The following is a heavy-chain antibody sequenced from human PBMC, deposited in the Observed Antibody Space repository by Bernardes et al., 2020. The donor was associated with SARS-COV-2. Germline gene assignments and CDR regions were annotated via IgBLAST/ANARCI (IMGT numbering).Heavy chain of an antibody. V-gene: IGHV3-30*19. D-gene: IGHD3-16*01. CDR3: ARETQDYTSSYYDY. J-gene: IGHJ4*02. CDR2: ISYEGRTE. Sequence: GGSLSLPCAASGFTISPFAMHWVRQAPGKGLEWVAIISYEGRTEYNADSVKGRFTVSRDISKNTVFLEMDSLRVDDTAIYFCARETQDYTSSYYDYWGQGTLVTVSS. CDR1: GFTISPFA.